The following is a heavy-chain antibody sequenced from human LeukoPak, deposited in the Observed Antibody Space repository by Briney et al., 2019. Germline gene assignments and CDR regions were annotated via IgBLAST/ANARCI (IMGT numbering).Heavy chain of an antibody. V-gene: IGHV1-58*01. CDR1: GFTFTTRSA. CDR2: IVVGSDKT. D-gene: IGHD6-13*01. J-gene: IGHJ4*02. CDR3: AAPYSSTWFDY. Sequence: GTSVKVACKASGFTFTTRSAVQWVRQARGQRLEWIGWIVVGSDKTNYAQKFQERVTITRDMSTSTAYMELSSLRSEDTAVYYCAAPYSSTWFDYWGQGTLVTVSS.